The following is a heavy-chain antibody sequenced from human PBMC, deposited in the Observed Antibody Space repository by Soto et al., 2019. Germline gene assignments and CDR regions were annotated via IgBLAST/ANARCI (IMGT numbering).Heavy chain of an antibody. V-gene: IGHV1-69*01. Sequence: QVQLVQSGAELKRPGSSVKVSCKASGGNFSTSGISWVRQAPGQGLEWMGGIIPLFGTTNYARKFKGRVTVTADESTKTTYMELSSLRFEDTAIYYCARARGTSWYNWFDPWAQGTQGTVSS. CDR1: GGNFSTSG. D-gene: IGHD2-2*01. CDR3: ARARGTSWYNWFDP. J-gene: IGHJ5*02. CDR2: IIPLFGTT.